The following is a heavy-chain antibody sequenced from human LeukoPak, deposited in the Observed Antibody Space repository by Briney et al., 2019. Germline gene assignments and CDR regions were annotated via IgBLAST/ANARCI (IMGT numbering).Heavy chain of an antibody. CDR1: GGSISSSNYY. J-gene: IGHJ4*02. CDR2: IYYSGST. V-gene: IGHV4-39*07. D-gene: IGHD3-3*01. CDR3: ARAAYYDFWSGYLGTLDY. Sequence: SETLSLTCTVSGGSISSSNYYWGWIRQPPGKGLEWIGNIYYSGSTYYNPSLKSRVTISVDTSKNQFSLKLGSVTAADTAVYYCARAAYYDFWSGYLGTLDYWGQGTLVTVSS.